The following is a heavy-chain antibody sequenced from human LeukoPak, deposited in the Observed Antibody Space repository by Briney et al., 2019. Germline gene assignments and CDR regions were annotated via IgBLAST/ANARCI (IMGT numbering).Heavy chain of an antibody. V-gene: IGHV4-59*01. Sequence: SETLSLTCTVSGGSISSYYWSWIRQPPGKGLEWIGYIYNSGSTNYNPSLKSRVTISVDTSKNQFSLRLTSVTAADTAVYYCARVAFSSGYYPFDDWGQGALVTVCS. CDR3: ARVAFSSGYYPFDD. D-gene: IGHD3-22*01. J-gene: IGHJ4*02. CDR2: IYNSGST. CDR1: GGSISSYY.